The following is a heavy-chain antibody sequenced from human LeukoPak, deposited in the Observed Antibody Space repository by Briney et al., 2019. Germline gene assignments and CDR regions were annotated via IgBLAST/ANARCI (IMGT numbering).Heavy chain of an antibody. V-gene: IGHV1-2*02. Sequence: ASVKVSCKASGYTFTGYYMHWVRQAPGQGLEWMGWINPNSGGTNYAQKLQGRVTMTTDTSTSTAYMELRSLRSDDTAVYYCARDNSPPWYYYVQRNNNWFDPWGQGTLVTVSS. D-gene: IGHD3-10*02. CDR3: ARDNSPPWYYYVQRNNNWFDP. CDR2: INPNSGGT. J-gene: IGHJ5*02. CDR1: GYTFTGYY.